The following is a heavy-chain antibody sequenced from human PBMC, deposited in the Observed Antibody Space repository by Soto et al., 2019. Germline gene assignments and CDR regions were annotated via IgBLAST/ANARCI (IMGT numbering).Heavy chain of an antibody. J-gene: IGHJ4*02. D-gene: IGHD3-3*01. CDR1: GGSISNYH. CDR2: ISYTGST. CDR3: ARVAADAYWSGYDDY. Sequence: QEQLQESGPRLVKPSETLSLTCSVSGGSISNYHWSWIRRPPGKGLEWIGYISYTGSTNYSPSLKTRVTMLLATSKKQFSLKLSSVTAAATAVYYCARVAADAYWSGYDDYWGQGTLVTVSS. V-gene: IGHV4-59*01.